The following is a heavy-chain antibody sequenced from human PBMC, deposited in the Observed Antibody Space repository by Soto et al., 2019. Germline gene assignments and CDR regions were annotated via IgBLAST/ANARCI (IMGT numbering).Heavy chain of an antibody. D-gene: IGHD2-15*01. V-gene: IGHV3-48*01. J-gene: IGHJ3*02. CDR2: ISSSSRTI. Sequence: ELQLVESGGGLVQPGGSLRLSCAASEFTLSRYSMNCVRQAPGKGLEWVAYISSSSRTIYYADSVKGRFTISRDSANNPMYLQMNSLRAEDTAVYYCARDEWLYCSGDSCLDAFDIWGQGTMVTVSS. CDR3: ARDEWLYCSGDSCLDAFDI. CDR1: EFTLSRYS.